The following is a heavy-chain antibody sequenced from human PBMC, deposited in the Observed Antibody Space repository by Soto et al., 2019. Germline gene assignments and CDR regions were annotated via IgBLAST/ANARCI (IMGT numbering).Heavy chain of an antibody. V-gene: IGHV4-34*01. CDR2: INHSGST. Sequence: SQTLSLTCTVSGGSFSGYYWTWIRQPPGTELEWIGEINHSGSTNYNPSLKSRVTISVDTSKNQFSLKLTSVTAADTAVYYCARVGITMIVVVTPVDIRGQGTMVTVSS. J-gene: IGHJ3*02. CDR1: GGSFSGYY. D-gene: IGHD3-22*01. CDR3: ARVGITMIVVVTPVDI.